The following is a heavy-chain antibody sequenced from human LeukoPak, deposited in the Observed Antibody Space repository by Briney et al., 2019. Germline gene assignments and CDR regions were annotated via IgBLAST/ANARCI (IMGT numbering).Heavy chain of an antibody. CDR2: INPNNVDT. D-gene: IGHD6-19*01. V-gene: IGHV1-2*02. J-gene: IGHJ3*02. CDR3: ARESLAPLTVGGTTTNAFDI. Sequence: ASVKVSFKASGYTFTDYYIHLVRQAPGQGLEWMGLINPNNVDTDYAQKFQGRVTMTRDTSISTAYLDLRRLTSDDTAVYYCARESLAPLTVGGTTTNAFDIWGQGTMVTVSS. CDR1: GYTFTDYY.